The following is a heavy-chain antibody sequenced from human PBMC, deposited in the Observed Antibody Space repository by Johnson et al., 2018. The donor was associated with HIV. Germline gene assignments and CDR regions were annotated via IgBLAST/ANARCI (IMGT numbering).Heavy chain of an antibody. CDR3: ARDLVRASHAFEI. CDR1: GFTFSSYA. Sequence: QVHLVESGGGVVQPGRSLRLSCAASGFTFSSYAMHWVRQAPGKGLEWVAVISYDGSNKYYADSVKGRFTISRDNSKNTLYLQMNSLRAEDTSVYYCARDLVRASHAFEIWGQGTMVTVSS. V-gene: IGHV3-30*14. J-gene: IGHJ3*02. CDR2: ISYDGSNK. D-gene: IGHD2-8*02.